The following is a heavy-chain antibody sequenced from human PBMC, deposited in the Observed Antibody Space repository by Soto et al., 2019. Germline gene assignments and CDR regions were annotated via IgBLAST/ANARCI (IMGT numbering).Heavy chain of an antibody. J-gene: IGHJ6*01. CDR1: GFTFSAFG. CDR2: IRHDGSND. Sequence: QLHLVESGGGVVQPGASVRLSCEASGFTFSAFGMHWVRQAPGKGLEWVAGIRHDGSNDYYSDFAKGRLTITRDNSRDTLYLQITSLRADDSAVYYCARVNTVRSWDNDGMDIWGQGTTVTVS. D-gene: IGHD4-17*01. V-gene: IGHV3-33*03. CDR3: ARVNTVRSWDNDGMDI.